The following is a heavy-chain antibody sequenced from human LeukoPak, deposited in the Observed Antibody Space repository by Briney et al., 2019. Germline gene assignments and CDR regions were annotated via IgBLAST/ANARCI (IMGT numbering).Heavy chain of an antibody. CDR3: ARAVRFLGYYYYYMDV. CDR1: GGTFSSYA. D-gene: IGHD3-3*01. Sequence: GASVKVSCKASGGTFSSYAISWVRQAPGQGLAWMGGIIPIFGTANYAQKFQGRVTITADESTSTAYMELSSLRSEDTAVYYCARAVRFLGYYYYYMDVWGKGTTVTVSS. CDR2: IIPIFGTA. J-gene: IGHJ6*03. V-gene: IGHV1-69*13.